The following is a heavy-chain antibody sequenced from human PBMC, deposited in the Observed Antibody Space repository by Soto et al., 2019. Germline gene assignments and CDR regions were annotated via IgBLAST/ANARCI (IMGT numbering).Heavy chain of an antibody. V-gene: IGHV3-13*01. D-gene: IGHD3-22*01. Sequence: GGSPRLSWAASGFTFSSYDMHWVRQATGKGLEWVSAIGTAGDTYYPGSVKGRFTISRENAKNSLYLQMNSLRAGDTAVYYCERGDYYDSSGYYFFDYWGQGTRVT. CDR3: ERGDYYDSSGYYFFDY. J-gene: IGHJ4*02. CDR2: IGTAGDT. CDR1: GFTFSSYD.